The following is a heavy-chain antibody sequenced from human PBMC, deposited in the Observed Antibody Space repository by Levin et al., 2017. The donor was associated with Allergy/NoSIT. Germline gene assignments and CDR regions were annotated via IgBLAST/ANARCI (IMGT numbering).Heavy chain of an antibody. J-gene: IGHJ4*02. CDR1: GFTFTNAW. CDR3: TTDGSTMVLYYFDY. D-gene: IGHD5/OR15-5a*01. CDR2: IKRKTDGGTT. Sequence: GESLKISCAASGFTFTNAWMSWVRQAPGKGLEWVGRIKRKTDGGTTDYAAPVKGRFTISRDDSKNTLYLQMNSLKTEDTAVYYCTTDGSTMVLYYFDYWGLGTLVTVSS. V-gene: IGHV3-15*01.